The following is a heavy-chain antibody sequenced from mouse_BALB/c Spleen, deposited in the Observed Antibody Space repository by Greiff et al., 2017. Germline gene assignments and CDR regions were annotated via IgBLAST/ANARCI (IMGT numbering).Heavy chain of an antibody. D-gene: IGHD2-4*01. CDR2: ISSGSSTI. J-gene: IGHJ3*01. Sequence: EVQGVESGGGLVQPGGSRKLSCAASGFTFSSFGMHWVRQAPEKGLEWVAYISSGSSTIYYADTVKGRFTISRDNPKNTLFLQMTSLRSEDTAMYYCARSGDYGAWFADWGQGTLVTVAA. CDR1: GFTFSSFG. CDR3: ARSGDYGAWFAD. V-gene: IGHV5-17*02.